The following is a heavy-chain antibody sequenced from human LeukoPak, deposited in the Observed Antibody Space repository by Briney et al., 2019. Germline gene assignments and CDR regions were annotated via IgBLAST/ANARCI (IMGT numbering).Heavy chain of an antibody. J-gene: IGHJ5*02. CDR2: INPNSGGT. D-gene: IGHD6-6*01. Sequence: ASVKVSCKASGYTLTGYYMHWVRQAPGQGLEWMGWINPNSGGTNYAQKFKGRVTMTRDTSISTAYMELSRLRSDDTAVYYCARDQIAARPEGWFDPWGQGTLVTVSS. CDR1: GYTLTGYY. V-gene: IGHV1-2*02. CDR3: ARDQIAARPEGWFDP.